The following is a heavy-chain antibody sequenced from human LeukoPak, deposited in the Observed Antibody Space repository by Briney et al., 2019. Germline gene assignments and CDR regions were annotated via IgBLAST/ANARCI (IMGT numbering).Heavy chain of an antibody. J-gene: IGHJ4*02. CDR1: GFTFSSYG. V-gene: IGHV3-30*02. Sequence: GGSLRLSCAASGFTFSSYGMHWVRQAPGKGLEWVAFIRSDGSYKYVDSVKGRFTISRDNAKNSLYLQMNSLRAEDTAVYYCARDHYWGQGTLVTVSS. CDR2: IRSDGSYK. CDR3: ARDHY.